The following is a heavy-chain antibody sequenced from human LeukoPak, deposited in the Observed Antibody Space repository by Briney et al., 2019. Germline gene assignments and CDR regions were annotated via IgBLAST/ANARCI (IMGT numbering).Heavy chain of an antibody. CDR3: ARQSTVVTPYWPFDY. J-gene: IGHJ4*02. D-gene: IGHD4-23*01. CDR1: GYKFSASY. Sequence: GESLKISCQGSGYKFSASYIAWVRQMPGKGLEWMGIIYPGDSDTTYNPSFEGQVTISADKSTNTAYLQWRSLKASDTAMYYCARQSTVVTPYWPFDYWGQGTLVTVSS. V-gene: IGHV5-51*01. CDR2: IYPGDSDT.